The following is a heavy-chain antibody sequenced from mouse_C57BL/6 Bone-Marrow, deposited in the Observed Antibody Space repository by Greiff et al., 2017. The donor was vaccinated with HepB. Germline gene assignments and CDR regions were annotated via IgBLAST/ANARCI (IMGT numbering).Heavy chain of an antibody. J-gene: IGHJ4*01. CDR2: IDPSDSYT. D-gene: IGHD2-5*01. CDR3: ARDELFYSNYPYAMDY. V-gene: IGHV1-59*01. Sequence: VQLQQPGAELVRPGTSVKLSCKASGHTFTSYWMHWVKQRPGQGLEWIGVIDPSDSYTNYNQKFKGKATLTVDTSSSTAYMQLSSLTSEDSAVYYCARDELFYSNYPYAMDYWGQGTSVTVSS. CDR1: GHTFTSYW.